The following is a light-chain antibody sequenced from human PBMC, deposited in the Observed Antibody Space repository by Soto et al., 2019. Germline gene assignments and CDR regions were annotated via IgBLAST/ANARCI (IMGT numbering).Light chain of an antibody. V-gene: IGKV2-28*01. CDR2: LGS. Sequence: DIVMTQSPLSLPVTPGEPVSISCRSSQSLLHSNGYNYLDWYLQKPGQSPQLLIYLGSNRASGVPDRFSGSGSGTTFTLKISRVEAEDVGVYYCMQALQTPVTFGQGTKVEIK. CDR1: QSLLHSNGYNY. CDR3: MQALQTPVT. J-gene: IGKJ1*01.